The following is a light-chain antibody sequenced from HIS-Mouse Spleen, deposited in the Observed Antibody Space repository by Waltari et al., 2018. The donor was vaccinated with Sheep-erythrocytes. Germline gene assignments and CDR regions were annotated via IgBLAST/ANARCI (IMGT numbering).Light chain of an antibody. CDR1: SSDVGSYNL. CDR2: EGS. CDR3: CSYAGSSTWV. Sequence: QSALTQPASVSGSPGHSTTISCPGTSSDVGSYNLFSWYQQHPGKAPKLMIYEGSKRPSGVSNRFSGSKSGNTASLTISGLQAEDEADYYCCSYAGSSTWVFGGGTKLTVL. J-gene: IGLJ3*02. V-gene: IGLV2-23*01.